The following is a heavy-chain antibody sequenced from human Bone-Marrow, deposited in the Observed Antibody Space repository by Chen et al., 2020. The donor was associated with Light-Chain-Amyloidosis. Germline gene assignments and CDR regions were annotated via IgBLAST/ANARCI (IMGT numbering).Heavy chain of an antibody. Sequence: EQSGPEVKKPGESLKIPCKGSGYTFPNNWIGWVRRMPGEGLEGLGVIYPDDSDARYSPSFEGQVTISADKSITTASLQWRSLKASDTAMYYCASRRDGYNFDYWGQGTLVTVSS. J-gene: IGHJ4*02. CDR3: ASRRDGYNFDY. V-gene: IGHV5-51*01. CDR1: GYTFPNNW. D-gene: IGHD5-12*01. CDR2: IYPDDSDA.